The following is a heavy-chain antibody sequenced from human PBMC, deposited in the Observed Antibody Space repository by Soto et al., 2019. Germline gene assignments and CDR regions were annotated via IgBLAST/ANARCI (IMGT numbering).Heavy chain of an antibody. D-gene: IGHD6-19*01. J-gene: IGHJ5*02. CDR3: EKDSIPVDGTGVNCFDP. V-gene: IGHV3-23*01. Sequence: TGGSLRLSCAASGFIFSGYGMSWVRQAPGKGLEWVSRISSSGGGTYYARSVKGRFTISRDNAKQTLYLQMNSLRAEDTAVYYCEKDSIPVDGTGVNCFDPWGQGTLVTVSS. CDR2: ISSSGGGT. CDR1: GFIFSGYG.